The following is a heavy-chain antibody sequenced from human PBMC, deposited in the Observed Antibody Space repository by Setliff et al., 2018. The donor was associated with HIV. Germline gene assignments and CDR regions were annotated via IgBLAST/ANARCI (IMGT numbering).Heavy chain of an antibody. CDR3: ARCGAGEWHLYMDV. CDR1: GGTFSSYT. J-gene: IGHJ6*03. CDR2: SIPILGIG. V-gene: IGHV1-69*02. Sequence: SVKVSCKASGGTFSSYTINWVRQAPGQGLEWMGRSIPILGIGNDEQAQKFKGRVTFTADKSTGTVYMELSSLRSEDTAVYYCARCGAGEWHLYMDVWGKGTAVTVSS. D-gene: IGHD3-16*01.